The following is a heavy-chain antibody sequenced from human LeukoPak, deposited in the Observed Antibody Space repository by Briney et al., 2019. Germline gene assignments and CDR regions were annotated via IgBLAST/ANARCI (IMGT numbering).Heavy chain of an antibody. CDR1: GFTFSSYA. V-gene: IGHV3-30-3*01. Sequence: GGSLRLSCAASGFTFSSYAMHWVRQAPGKGLEWVAVISYDGSNKYYADSVKGRFTISRDNSKNTLYLQMNSLRAEDTAVYYCASYNSGWTSFDYWGQGALVTVSS. D-gene: IGHD6-19*01. CDR3: ASYNSGWTSFDY. J-gene: IGHJ4*02. CDR2: ISYDGSNK.